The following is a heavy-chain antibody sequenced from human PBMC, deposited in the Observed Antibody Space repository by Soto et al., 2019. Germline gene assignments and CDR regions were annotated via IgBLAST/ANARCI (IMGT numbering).Heavy chain of an antibody. CDR3: AKEGHCDSSGLDALDI. D-gene: IGHD6-19*01. CDR1: GFTFRFA. CDR2: ISGTGYTT. Sequence: EMQLLESGGGLVQPGGSLRLSCAASGFTFRFAMSWVRQAPGKGLEWVSTISGTGYTTYYADSVKGRFTISRDNSNNTLYLQMSSLRAEDTALYYCAKEGHCDSSGLDALDIWGQGTMVTVFS. V-gene: IGHV3-23*01. J-gene: IGHJ3*02.